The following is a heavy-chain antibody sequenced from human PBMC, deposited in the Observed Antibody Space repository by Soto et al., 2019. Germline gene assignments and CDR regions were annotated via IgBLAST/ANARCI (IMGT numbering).Heavy chain of an antibody. V-gene: IGHV3-30*18. D-gene: IGHD1-26*01. CDR2: ISYDGSNK. Sequence: QVQLVESGGGVVQPGRSLRLSCAASGFTFSSYGMHWVRQAPGKGLEWVAVISYDGSNKYYADSVKGRFTISRDNSKNTLYLQMNSLRAEDTAVYYCAKNSGSDYETNWACDIWGQGTMVTVSS. CDR1: GFTFSSYG. J-gene: IGHJ3*02. CDR3: AKNSGSDYETNWACDI.